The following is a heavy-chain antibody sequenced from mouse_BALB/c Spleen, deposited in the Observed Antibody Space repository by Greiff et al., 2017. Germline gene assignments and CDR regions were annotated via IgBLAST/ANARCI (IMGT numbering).Heavy chain of an antibody. Sequence: EVKLVESGGGLVKPGGSLKLSCAASGFTFSSYAMSWVRQTPEKRLEWVASISSGGSTYYPDSVKGRFTISRDNARNILYLQMSSLRSEDTAMYYCARREYYGSRRVPHERDYWGEGTSVTVSA. CDR2: ISSGGST. J-gene: IGHJ4*01. V-gene: IGHV5-6-5*01. CDR1: GFTFSSYA. D-gene: IGHD1-1*01. CDR3: ARREYYGSRRVPHERDY.